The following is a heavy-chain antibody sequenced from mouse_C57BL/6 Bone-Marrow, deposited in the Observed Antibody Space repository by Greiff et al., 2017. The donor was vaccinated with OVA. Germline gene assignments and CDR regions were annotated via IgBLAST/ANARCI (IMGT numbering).Heavy chain of an antibody. CDR1: GYTFTSSW. CDR3: ARDGYYGDAMDY. V-gene: IGHV1-69*01. D-gene: IGHD2-3*01. J-gene: IGHJ4*01. Sequence: VQLQQPGAELVMPGASVKLSCKASGYTFTSSWMHWVKQRPGQGLEWIGEIDPSDSYTNYNQKVKGKSTLTVDKSSSTAYMQLSSLTSEDSAVYYGARDGYYGDAMDYWGQGTSVTVSS. CDR2: IDPSDSYT.